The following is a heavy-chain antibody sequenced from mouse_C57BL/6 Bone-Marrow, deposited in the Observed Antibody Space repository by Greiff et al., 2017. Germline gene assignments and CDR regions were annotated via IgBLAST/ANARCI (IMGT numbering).Heavy chain of an antibody. D-gene: IGHD2-3*01. Sequence: QVQLKESGPGLVAPSQSLSITCTVSGFSLTSYGVDWVRQSPGKGLEWLGVIWGVGSTNYNSALKSRLSISKDNSKSQVFLKMNRLQADDTAMYCGASATDGYRFAYWGQGTLFTVSA. CDR2: IWGVGST. V-gene: IGHV2-6*01. J-gene: IGHJ3*01. CDR1: GFSLTSYG. CDR3: ASATDGYRFAY.